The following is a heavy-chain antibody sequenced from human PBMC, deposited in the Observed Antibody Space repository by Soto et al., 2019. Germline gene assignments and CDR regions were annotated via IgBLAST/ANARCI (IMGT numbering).Heavy chain of an antibody. D-gene: IGHD6-13*01. Sequence: VQLVESGGGSVRPGGSLTLSCAVSGFTFSDYYMSWIRQAPGKGLERVSYIRSGDRTVYYADSVKGRFTICRDNAKNLLYLQMNSLRDDDTAIYYCARDWSSNGWYDFWGQVTLVTVSS. CDR3: ARDWSSNGWYDF. CDR1: GFTFSDYY. V-gene: IGHV3-11*01. J-gene: IGHJ5*01. CDR2: IRSGDRTV.